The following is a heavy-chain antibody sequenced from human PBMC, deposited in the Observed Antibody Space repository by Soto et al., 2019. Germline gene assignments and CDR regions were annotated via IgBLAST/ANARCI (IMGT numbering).Heavy chain of an antibody. CDR3: AREGEYSYGYFDY. D-gene: IGHD5-18*01. CDR1: GGSISRNY. CDR2: IYDSGTT. Sequence: LSLTCTVSGGSISRNYWSWIRQPPGKGLEWLGYIYDSGTTNYNPSVKSRVTISLDTSKSQFSLRMSSVTAADTAVYYCAREGEYSYGYFDYWGQGAQVTVSS. V-gene: IGHV4-59*01. J-gene: IGHJ4*02.